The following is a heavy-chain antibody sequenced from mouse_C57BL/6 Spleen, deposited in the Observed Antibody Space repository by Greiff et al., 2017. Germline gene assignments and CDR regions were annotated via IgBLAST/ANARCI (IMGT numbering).Heavy chain of an antibody. J-gene: IGHJ4*01. CDR2: IYPRSGNT. Sequence: VKLVESGAELARPGASVKLSCKASGYTFTSYGISWVKQRTGQGLEWIGEIYPRSGNTYYNEKFKGKATLTADKSSRTAYMELRSLTSEDSAVYFCARTLITTDYYAMDYWGQGTSVTVSS. CDR3: ARTLITTDYYAMDY. D-gene: IGHD1-1*01. V-gene: IGHV1-81*01. CDR1: GYTFTSYG.